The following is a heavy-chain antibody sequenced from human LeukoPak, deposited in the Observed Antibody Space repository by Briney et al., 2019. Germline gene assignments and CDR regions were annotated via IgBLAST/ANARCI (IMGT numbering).Heavy chain of an antibody. J-gene: IGHJ4*02. V-gene: IGHV2-5*01. CDR2: IYWNDDK. D-gene: IGHD5-18*01. Sequence: SGPTLVNPTQTLTLTCTFSGFSLRTSGVGVGWIRQPPGKALEWLALIYWNDDKRYSPSLKSRLSIAKDTSKNQVVLTMTNVDPVDTATYYWARVDTSMITVAFHYWGQGTLVTVSS. CDR1: GFSLRTSGVG. CDR3: ARVDTSMITVAFHY.